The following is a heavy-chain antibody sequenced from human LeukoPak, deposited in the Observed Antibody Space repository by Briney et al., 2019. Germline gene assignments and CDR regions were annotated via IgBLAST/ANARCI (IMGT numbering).Heavy chain of an antibody. J-gene: IGHJ4*02. CDR3: ARDPIAVVGTPIDY. V-gene: IGHV4-38-2*02. Sequence: PSETLSLTCTVSGYSISSGYYWGWIRQPPGKGLEWIGSIYHSGSTYYNPSLKSRVTISVDTSKNQFSLKLSSVTAADTAVYYCARDPIAVVGTPIDYWGQGTLVTVSS. CDR1: GYSISSGYY. CDR2: IYHSGST. D-gene: IGHD6-19*01.